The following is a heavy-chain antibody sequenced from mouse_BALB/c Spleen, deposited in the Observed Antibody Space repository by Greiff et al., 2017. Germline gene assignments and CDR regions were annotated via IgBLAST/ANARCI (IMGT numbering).Heavy chain of an antibody. CDR2: IRLKSDNYAT. J-gene: IGHJ2*01. CDR1: GFTFSSYW. V-gene: IGHV6-6*02. CDR3: TRGITTRVFDY. D-gene: IGHD2-4*01. Sequence: EVQLVESGGGLVQPGGSMKLSCVASGFTFSSYWMSWVRQSPEKGLEWVAEIRLKSDNYATHYAESVKGKFTISRDDSKSRLYLQMNSLRAEDTGIYYCTRGITTRVFDYWGQGTTLTVSS.